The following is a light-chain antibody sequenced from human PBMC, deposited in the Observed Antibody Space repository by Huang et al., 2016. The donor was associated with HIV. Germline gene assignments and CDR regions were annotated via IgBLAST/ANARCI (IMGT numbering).Light chain of an antibody. V-gene: IGKV3-11*01. CDR1: QSVSNY. CDR2: DAS. J-gene: IGKJ4*01. Sequence: EIVLTQSPATLSKSPGERATLSCRASQSVSNYLAWFQQKPGQAPRLLISDASNRATGIPARFSGSWSGTAFTLTISSLEPEDFAVYYCQQHRIWPLTFGGGTTVDIK. CDR3: QQHRIWPLT.